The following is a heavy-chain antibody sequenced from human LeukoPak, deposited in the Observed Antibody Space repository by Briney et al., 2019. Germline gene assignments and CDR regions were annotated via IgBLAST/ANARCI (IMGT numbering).Heavy chain of an antibody. CDR2: ISWNSGSI. V-gene: IGHV3-9*01. Sequence: GGSLRLSCAVSGFTFDDYAMHWVRQAPGKGLEWVSGISWNSGSIGYADSVKGRFTISRDNAKNSLYLQMDSLRAEDTALYYCAKDLTTVTTNQFDYWGQGTLVTVSS. D-gene: IGHD4-17*01. J-gene: IGHJ4*02. CDR3: AKDLTTVTTNQFDY. CDR1: GFTFDDYA.